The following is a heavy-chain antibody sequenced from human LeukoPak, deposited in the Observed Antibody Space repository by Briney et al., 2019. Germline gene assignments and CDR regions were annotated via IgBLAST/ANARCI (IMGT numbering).Heavy chain of an antibody. CDR3: AGDLVAAAGGYFDY. V-gene: IGHV4-4*07. Sequence: SETLSLTCTVSGGSISSYYWSWIRQPAGKGLEWIGRIHTSGSTNYNPSLKSRVTMSVDTSKNQFSLKLSSVTAADTAMYYCAGDLVAAAGGYFDYWGQGTLVTVSS. J-gene: IGHJ4*02. CDR2: IHTSGST. D-gene: IGHD6-13*01. CDR1: GGSISSYY.